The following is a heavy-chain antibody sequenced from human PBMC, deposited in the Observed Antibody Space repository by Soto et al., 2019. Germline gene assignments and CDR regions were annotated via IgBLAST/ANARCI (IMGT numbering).Heavy chain of an antibody. CDR3: ASDVRAAAGNPR. D-gene: IGHD6-13*01. CDR1: GGTFSSYT. Sequence: QVQLVQSGAEVKKPGSSGKVSCKASGGTFSSYTISWVRQAPGQGLEWMGRIIPTLGIANYAQKFQGRVTITAYKSTSTAYMELSSLRSEDPAVYYCASDVRAAAGNPRWGQGTLVTVSS. V-gene: IGHV1-69*02. CDR2: IIPTLGIA. J-gene: IGHJ4*02.